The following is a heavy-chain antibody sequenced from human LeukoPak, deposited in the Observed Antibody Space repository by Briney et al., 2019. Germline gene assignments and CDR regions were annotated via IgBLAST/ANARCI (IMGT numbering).Heavy chain of an antibody. CDR1: GFTFSSYS. CDR2: ISSSSSTI. V-gene: IGHV3-48*04. D-gene: IGHD3-22*01. CDR3: AEDGYFYDSSGYYKNQYYYYYYYIDV. J-gene: IGHJ6*03. Sequence: TGGSLRLSCAASGFTFSSYSMNWVRQAPGKGLEWVSYISSSSSTIYYADSVKGRFTISRDNAKNSLYLQMNSLRAEDTAVYYCAEDGYFYDSSGYYKNQYYYYYYYIDVLGQGTTVTVSS.